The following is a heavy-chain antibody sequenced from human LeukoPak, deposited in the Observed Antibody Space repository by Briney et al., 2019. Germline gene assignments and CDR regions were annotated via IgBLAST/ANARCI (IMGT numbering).Heavy chain of an antibody. CDR3: ARDEDSNSLDL. J-gene: IGHJ5*02. CDR1: GGSLSSPPNY. V-gene: IGHV4-39*07. CDR2: IYYSGNT. Sequence: SETLSLTCIVTGGSLSSPPNYWNWVRQTPGKGLEWIGSIYYSGNTFYNPSLKTRATLPVDTSKNQFSLKVTSVTAADTAVYYCARDEDSNSLDLWGQGTLVTVSS. D-gene: IGHD2-15*01.